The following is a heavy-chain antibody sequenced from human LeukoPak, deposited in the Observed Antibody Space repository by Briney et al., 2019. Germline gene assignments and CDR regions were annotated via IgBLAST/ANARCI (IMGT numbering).Heavy chain of an antibody. J-gene: IGHJ4*02. CDR2: IYYSGST. Sequence: SGTLSLTCIVSGGSISSTNYYWGWVRQPPGKGLEWIGSIYYSGSTYYNPSLESRVTISVDTSKNQFSLKLSSVTAADTAVYCARKGRGTTSSNFDSWGQGTLVTVSS. V-gene: IGHV4-39*01. CDR1: GGSISSTNYY. CDR3: ARKGRGTTSSNFDS. D-gene: IGHD1-14*01.